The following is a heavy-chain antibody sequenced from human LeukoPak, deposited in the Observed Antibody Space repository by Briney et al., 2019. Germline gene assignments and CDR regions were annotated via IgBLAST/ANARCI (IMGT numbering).Heavy chain of an antibody. J-gene: IGHJ4*02. D-gene: IGHD6-19*01. CDR1: GYTFTSYY. CDR3: ARDLGSGWYATGFDY. CDR2: ISAYNGNT. V-gene: IGHV1-18*01. Sequence: ASVKVSCKASGYTFTSYYIHWVRQAPGQGLEWMGWISAYNGNTNYAQKLQGRVTMTTDTSTSTAYMELRSLRSDDTAVYYCARDLGSGWYATGFDYWGQGTLVTVSS.